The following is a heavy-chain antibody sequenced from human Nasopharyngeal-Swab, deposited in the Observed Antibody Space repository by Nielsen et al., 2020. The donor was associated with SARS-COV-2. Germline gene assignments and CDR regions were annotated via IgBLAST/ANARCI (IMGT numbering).Heavy chain of an antibody. J-gene: IGHJ6*02. D-gene: IGHD2-2*01. CDR1: GYTFTSYY. CDR2: INPNSGGT. Sequence: ASVKVSCKASGYTFTSYYMHWVRQAPGQGLEWMGRINPNSGGTNYAQKFQGRVTMTRDTSISTAYMELSRLRSDDTAVYYCARERDGDIVVVPAAMRYYYYGVDVWGQGTTVTVSS. V-gene: IGHV1-2*06. CDR3: ARERDGDIVVVPAAMRYYYYGVDV.